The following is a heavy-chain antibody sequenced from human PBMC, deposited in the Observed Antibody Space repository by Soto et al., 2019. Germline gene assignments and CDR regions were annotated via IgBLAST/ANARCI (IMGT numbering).Heavy chain of an antibody. CDR2: IYYSGST. CDR3: ASLFIGYCSSTSCYSDDFWSGYLNWFDP. CDR1: GGSISSSSYY. J-gene: IGHJ5*02. Sequence: QLQLQESGPGLVKPSETLSLTCTVSGGSISSSSYYWGWIRQPPGKGLEWIGSIYYSGSTYYNPSLKSRVTISVDTSKNQFSLKLSSVTAADTAVYYCASLFIGYCSSTSCYSDDFWSGYLNWFDPWGQGTLVTVSS. V-gene: IGHV4-39*01. D-gene: IGHD2-2*01.